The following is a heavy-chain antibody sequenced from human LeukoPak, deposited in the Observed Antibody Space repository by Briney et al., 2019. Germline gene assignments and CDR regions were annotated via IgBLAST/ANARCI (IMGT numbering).Heavy chain of an antibody. V-gene: IGHV5-51*01. CDR1: GYSFTSYW. Sequence: GESLKISCKGSGYSFTSYWLGWVRQMPGKGLEWMGIIYPGDSDTRYSPSFQGQVTISADKSISTAYLQSSSLKASETAMYYCARALVTGDFRYWGQGTLVTVSS. CDR3: ARALVTGDFRY. D-gene: IGHD7-27*01. J-gene: IGHJ4*02. CDR2: IYPGDSDT.